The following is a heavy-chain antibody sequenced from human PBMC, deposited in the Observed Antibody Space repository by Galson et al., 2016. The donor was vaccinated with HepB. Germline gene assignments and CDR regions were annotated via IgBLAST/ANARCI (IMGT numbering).Heavy chain of an antibody. CDR3: AMTPSHVDLPTDFAPLHN. Sequence: SVKVSCKVPRHTLPTSHIHWVRQAPGAGLQWMGFVRPDDDISSVAPSFEDRLTLIKDASTDTAYMDLTGLMSDDTAIYFCAMTPSHVDLPTDFAPLHNWGQGTLLTVSS. CDR1: RHTLPTSH. V-gene: IGHV1-24*01. CDR2: VRPDDDIS. J-gene: IGHJ1*01. D-gene: IGHD3/OR15-3a*01.